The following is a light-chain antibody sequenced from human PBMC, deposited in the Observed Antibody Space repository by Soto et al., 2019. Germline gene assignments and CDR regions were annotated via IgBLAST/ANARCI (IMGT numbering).Light chain of an antibody. CDR3: QQTYSTPLT. CDR2: AAS. CDR1: QSISYY. J-gene: IGKJ5*01. V-gene: IGKV1-39*01. Sequence: DIQITHSPSSLSASVVDRVTLTCLASQSISYYLNWYQKKPGKDPKLLIYAASTLQSGVPSRFSGSGSGTDFTLTIGSLEPEELASYYGQQTYSTPLTFGQGTRLEIK.